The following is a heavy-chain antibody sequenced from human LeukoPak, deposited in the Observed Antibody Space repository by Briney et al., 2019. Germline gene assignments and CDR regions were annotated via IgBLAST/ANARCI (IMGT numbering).Heavy chain of an antibody. D-gene: IGHD2-2*01. CDR2: ISWNSGSI. J-gene: IGHJ5*02. CDR3: AKGRDKYQLLSKNWFDP. Sequence: LRLSCAASGFTFDDYAMHWVRQAPGKGLEWVSGISWNSGSIGYADSVKGRFTISRDNAKNSLYQQMNSLRAEDTALYYCAKGRDKYQLLSKNWFDPWGQGTLVTVSS. CDR1: GFTFDDYA. V-gene: IGHV3-9*01.